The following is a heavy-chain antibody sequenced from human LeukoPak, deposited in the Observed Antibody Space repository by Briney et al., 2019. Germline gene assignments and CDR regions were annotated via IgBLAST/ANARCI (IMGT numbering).Heavy chain of an antibody. Sequence: GGSLRLSCAASGFTFSSYWMSWVRQAPGKGLEWVANIKQDGSEKYYVDSVKGRFTISRDNAKNSLYLQMDSLRVEDTAVYYCAREGYSSSWYVAVLGYWGQGTLVTVSS. CDR1: GFTFSSYW. D-gene: IGHD6-13*01. J-gene: IGHJ4*02. V-gene: IGHV3-7*01. CDR3: AREGYSSSWYVAVLGY. CDR2: IKQDGSEK.